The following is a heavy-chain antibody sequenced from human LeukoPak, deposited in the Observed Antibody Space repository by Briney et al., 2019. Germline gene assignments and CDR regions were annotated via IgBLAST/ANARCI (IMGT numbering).Heavy chain of an antibody. CDR2: INPNSGGT. J-gene: IGHJ5*02. CDR3: ARADRLHGGPYLIGP. Sequence: ASVKVSCKTSGYSFTDYYMHWVRQAPGQGLEWMGWINPNSGGTSSAQKFQGRVTMTRDTSITTIYMEVDWLTSDDTAIYYCARADRLHGGPYLIGPWGQGTLVTVSS. CDR1: GYSFTDYY. V-gene: IGHV1-2*02. D-gene: IGHD2-21*01.